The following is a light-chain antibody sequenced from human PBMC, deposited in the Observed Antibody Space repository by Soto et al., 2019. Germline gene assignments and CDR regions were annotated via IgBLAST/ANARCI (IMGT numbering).Light chain of an antibody. V-gene: IGKV3-15*01. CDR1: QSVRNK. CDR2: DTS. J-gene: IGKJ5*01. Sequence: EIVVTQSPATLSVSPGERATLSCRVSQSVRNKVAWYQHKPGQTPRVIIYDTSTRAAGIPARFSGSGYGTNFTLTISSLQSEDFAVYYCQQYNIWRSITFGQGTRLEIK. CDR3: QQYNIWRSIT.